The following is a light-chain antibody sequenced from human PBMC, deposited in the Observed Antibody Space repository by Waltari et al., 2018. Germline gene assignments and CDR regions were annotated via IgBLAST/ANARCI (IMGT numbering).Light chain of an antibody. CDR3: QQYGSSPWT. J-gene: IGKJ1*01. CDR2: GAS. CDR1: KSVSISY. V-gene: IGKV3-20*01. Sequence: EIVLTQSPGTLSLSPGERATLSCRASKSVSISYLAWYQQKPGQAPRVRIHGASHRATGIPYRFSGSGSGTDFTLTISRLEPEDFAVYYCQQYGSSPWTFGQGTKVEIK.